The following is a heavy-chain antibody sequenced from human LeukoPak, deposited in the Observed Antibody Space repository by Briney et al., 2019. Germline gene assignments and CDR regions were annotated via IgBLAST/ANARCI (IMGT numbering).Heavy chain of an antibody. D-gene: IGHD5-24*01. J-gene: IGHJ4*02. CDR2: MRYDATNK. Sequence: GGSLRLSCAASGFTFNRYGMHWVRQAPGKGLEGVAFMRYDATNKYEADSVKGRFTISRDNSKNMLYLQMNSLRAEDTAVYYCAKDLRSDGFRFIGHWGQGTLVTVSS. CDR1: GFTFNRYG. CDR3: AKDLRSDGFRFIGH. V-gene: IGHV3-30*02.